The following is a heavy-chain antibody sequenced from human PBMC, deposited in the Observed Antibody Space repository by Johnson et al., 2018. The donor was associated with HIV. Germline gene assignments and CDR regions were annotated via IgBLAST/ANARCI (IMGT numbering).Heavy chain of an antibody. V-gene: IGHV3-11*04. CDR2: ISSSGSTI. CDR3: AKHSSSWYDDAFDI. CDR1: GFTFSDYY. J-gene: IGHJ3*02. Sequence: QVQLVESGGGLVKPGGSLRLSCAASGFTFSDYYMSWIRQAPGKGLEWVSYISSSGSTIYYADSVKGRFTISRYNAKNSLYLQMNSLRAEDTAVYYCAKHSSSWYDDAFDIWGQVTMVTVSS. D-gene: IGHD6-13*01.